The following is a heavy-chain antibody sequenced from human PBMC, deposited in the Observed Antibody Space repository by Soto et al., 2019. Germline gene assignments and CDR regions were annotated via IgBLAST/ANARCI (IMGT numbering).Heavy chain of an antibody. CDR3: ARSLVLEPWLPPYYYYYGMDV. D-gene: IGHD5-18*01. J-gene: IGHJ6*02. CDR1: GFTFSSYA. V-gene: IGHV3-30-3*01. Sequence: PGGSLRLSCAASGFTFSSYAMHWVRQAPGKGLEWVAVISYDGSNKYYADSVKGRFTISRDNSKNTLYLQMNSLRAEDTAVYYCARSLVLEPWLPPYYYYYGMDVWGQGTTVTVSS. CDR2: ISYDGSNK.